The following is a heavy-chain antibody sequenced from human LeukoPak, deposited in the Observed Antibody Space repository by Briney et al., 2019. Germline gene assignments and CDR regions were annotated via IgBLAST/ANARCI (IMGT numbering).Heavy chain of an antibody. CDR2: IYTSGST. V-gene: IGHV4-61*02. CDR1: GGSISSGSYY. CDR3: ARDYNRYCSSTSCYSDAFDI. J-gene: IGHJ3*02. Sequence: SETLSLTCTVSGGSISSGSYYWSWIRQPAGKGLEWIGRIYTSGSTNYNPSLKSRVTMSVDTSKNQFSLKLSSVTAADTAVYYCARDYNRYCSSTSCYSDAFDIWGQGTMVTVSS. D-gene: IGHD2-2*02.